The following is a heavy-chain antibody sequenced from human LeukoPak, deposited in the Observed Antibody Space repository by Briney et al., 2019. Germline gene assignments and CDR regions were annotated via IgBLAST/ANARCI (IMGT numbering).Heavy chain of an antibody. CDR3: ARDPFPWSGYPYPDY. CDR1: GFTFSSYG. V-gene: IGHV3-33*08. CDR2: IWYDGSNK. Sequence: PGGSLRLSCAASGFTFSSYGMHWVRQAPGNGLEWVAVIWYDGSNKYYADSVKGRFTISRDNSKNTLYLQMNSLRAEDTAVYYCARDPFPWSGYPYPDYWGQGTLVTVSS. J-gene: IGHJ4*02. D-gene: IGHD3-3*01.